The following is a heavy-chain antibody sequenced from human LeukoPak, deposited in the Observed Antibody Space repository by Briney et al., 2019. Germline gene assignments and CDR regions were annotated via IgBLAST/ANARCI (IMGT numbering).Heavy chain of an antibody. CDR2: INAGNGNT. Sequence: ASVKVSCKASGYTFTSYAMHWVRQAPGQRLEWMGWINAGNGNTKYSQKFQGRVTITRDTSASTAYMELSSLRSEDTAVYYCARGAYDILPGYSLNWFDPWGQGTLVTVSS. J-gene: IGHJ5*02. D-gene: IGHD3-9*01. CDR1: GYTFTSYA. V-gene: IGHV1-3*01. CDR3: ARGAYDILPGYSLNWFDP.